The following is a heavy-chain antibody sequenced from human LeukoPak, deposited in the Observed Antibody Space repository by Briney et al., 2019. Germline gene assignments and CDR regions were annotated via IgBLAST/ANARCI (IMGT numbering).Heavy chain of an antibody. CDR1: GXTFSNYG. CDR2: ISYDGSNK. J-gene: IGHJ4*02. CDR3: AKEAGYSYGFDY. V-gene: IGHV3-30*18. Sequence: PGRSLRLSCAASGXTFSNYGIHWVRQAPGKGLEWVAVISYDGSNKYYADSVKGRCTISRDNSKNTVYLQMNSLRAEDTAVYYCAKEAGYSYGFDYWGQGTLVTVSS. D-gene: IGHD5-18*01.